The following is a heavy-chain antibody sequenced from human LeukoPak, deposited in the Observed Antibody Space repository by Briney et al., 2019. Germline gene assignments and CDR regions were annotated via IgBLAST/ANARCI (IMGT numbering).Heavy chain of an antibody. J-gene: IGHJ4*02. CDR3: ARHGGNYDY. Sequence: GEALKISWKGSGYNFSSYWIGWGRQLPGKGVEWMGIIYPVDSDTRYSTSFQGQVNMSVDKSISTAYLQWSSLKASDTAIYYCARHGGNYDYWGQGTLVTVSS. CDR2: IYPVDSDT. V-gene: IGHV5-51*01. CDR1: GYNFSSYW. D-gene: IGHD1-26*01.